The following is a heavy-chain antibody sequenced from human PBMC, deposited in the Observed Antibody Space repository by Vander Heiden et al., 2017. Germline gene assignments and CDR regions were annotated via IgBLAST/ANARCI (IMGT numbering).Heavy chain of an antibody. V-gene: IGHV3-48*02. CDR2: ISSSSSTI. Sequence: EVQLVESGGGLVQPGGSLRHACAAPGVTFWSDSMNWVRQAPGKGLVWVSYISSSSSTIYYADSVKGRFTISRDNAKNSLYLQMNSLRDEDTAVYYCARLFRAYYYDSSGYYFDYWGQGTLVTVSS. D-gene: IGHD3-22*01. J-gene: IGHJ4*02. CDR3: ARLFRAYYYDSSGYYFDY. CDR1: GVTFWSDS.